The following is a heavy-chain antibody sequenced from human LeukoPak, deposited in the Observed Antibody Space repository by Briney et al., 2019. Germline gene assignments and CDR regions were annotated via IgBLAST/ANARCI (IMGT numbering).Heavy chain of an antibody. V-gene: IGHV4-34*01. CDR2: INHSGSS. Sequence: LSETLSLTCAVYGGSFSGYYWSWIRQPPGKGLEWIGEINHSGSSNYNPSLKSRVTISVDTSKNQFSLKLSSVTAADTAVYYCARRTLHDYVGGTYRYRYYFDYWGQGTLVTVSS. J-gene: IGHJ4*02. D-gene: IGHD3-16*02. CDR1: GGSFSGYY. CDR3: ARRTLHDYVGGTYRYRYYFDY.